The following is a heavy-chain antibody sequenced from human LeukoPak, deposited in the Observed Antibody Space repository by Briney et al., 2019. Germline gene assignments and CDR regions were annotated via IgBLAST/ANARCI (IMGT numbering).Heavy chain of an antibody. CDR1: GFAFTSYT. D-gene: IGHD1-26*01. CDR3: TRDFRGSYVDY. V-gene: IGHV3-21*01. J-gene: IGHJ4*02. Sequence: GGSLGLPCAASGFAFTSYTMNWVRQAPGKGPEWVSSISSSSSYIYYADSVQGLFTISRDNAKNSLYLQMNSLRVEDTAVYYCTRDFRGSYVDYWGQGTLVTVSS. CDR2: ISSSSSYI.